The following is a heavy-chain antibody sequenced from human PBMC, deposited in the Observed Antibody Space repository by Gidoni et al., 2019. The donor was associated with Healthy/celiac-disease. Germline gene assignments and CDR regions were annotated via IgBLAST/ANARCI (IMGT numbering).Heavy chain of an antibody. CDR3: AGLDDAFDI. J-gene: IGHJ3*02. CDR1: GYTFTYRY. V-gene: IGHV1-45*02. CDR2: ITPFNGNT. Sequence: GAEVKKTGSAVKVSCKASGYTFTYRYLHWVRQAPGQALEWLGWITPFNGNTNYAQKFQDRVTITRDRSMSTAYMELSSLRSEDTAMYYCAGLDDAFDIWGQGTMVTVSS.